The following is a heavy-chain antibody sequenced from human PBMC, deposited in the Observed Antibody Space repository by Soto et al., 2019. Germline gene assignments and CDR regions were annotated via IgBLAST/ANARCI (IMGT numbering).Heavy chain of an antibody. Sequence: GGSLRLSCAASGFTFSSYGMHWVRQAPGKGLEWVAVISYDGSNKYYADSVKGRFTISRDNSKNTLYLQMNSLRAEDTAVYYCAKDTYYYDSSGYYSSGYFDYWGQGTLVTVSS. CDR2: ISYDGSNK. J-gene: IGHJ4*02. CDR1: GFTFSSYG. CDR3: AKDTYYYDSSGYYSSGYFDY. D-gene: IGHD3-22*01. V-gene: IGHV3-30*18.